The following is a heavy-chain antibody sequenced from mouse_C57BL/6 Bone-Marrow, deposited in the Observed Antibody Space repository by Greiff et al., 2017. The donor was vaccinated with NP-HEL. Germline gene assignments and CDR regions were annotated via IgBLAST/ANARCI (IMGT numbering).Heavy chain of an antibody. V-gene: IGHV14-4*01. J-gene: IGHJ4*01. CDR2: IDPENGDT. Sequence: VQLQQSGAELVRPGASVKLSCTASGFNIKDDYMHWVKQRPEPGLEWIGWIDPENGDTEYASKFQGKATITADTSSNTAYLQLSSLTSEDTAVYYCTIYYYGSSYAMDYWGQGTSVTVSS. CDR3: TIYYYGSSYAMDY. D-gene: IGHD1-1*01. CDR1: GFNIKDDY.